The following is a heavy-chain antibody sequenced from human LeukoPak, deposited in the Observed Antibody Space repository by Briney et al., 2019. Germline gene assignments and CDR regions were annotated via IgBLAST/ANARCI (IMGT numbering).Heavy chain of an antibody. Sequence: ASVKVSCKASGYTFTGYSMHWVRQAPGQGLEWMAWINPGSGATKYAQKFQGRVTMTRDTSISTAYMELTRLTSDDTAVYYCARSRYNWNANWFDPWGQGSLVSVSS. CDR2: INPGSGAT. D-gene: IGHD1-1*01. J-gene: IGHJ5*02. CDR3: ARSRYNWNANWFDP. CDR1: GYTFTGYS. V-gene: IGHV1-2*02.